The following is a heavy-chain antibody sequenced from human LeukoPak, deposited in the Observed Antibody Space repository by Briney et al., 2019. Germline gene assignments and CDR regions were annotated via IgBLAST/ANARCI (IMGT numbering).Heavy chain of an antibody. Sequence: SVKVSCKASGGTFSSYAISWVRQAPGQGLEWMGGIIPIFGTANYAQKFQGRVTITTDESTSTAYMELSSLRSEDTAVYYCARDAGLVYYDSSGPCLDYWGQGTLVTVSS. CDR3: ARDAGLVYYDSSGPCLDY. V-gene: IGHV1-69*05. CDR2: IIPIFGTA. CDR1: GGTFSSYA. J-gene: IGHJ4*02. D-gene: IGHD3-22*01.